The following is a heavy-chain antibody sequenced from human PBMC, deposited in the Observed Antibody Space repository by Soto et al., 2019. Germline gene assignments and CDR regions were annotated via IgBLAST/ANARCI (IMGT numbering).Heavy chain of an antibody. V-gene: IGHV4-39*01. CDR3: ARSSIAPRLFMYPFDY. CDR2: IYYDGNT. Sequence: QLQLQESGPGLVKPSETLSLTCTVSGGSITSSSHYWDWIRQAPGKGLECIGNIYYDGNTYYNPSLKSRVTISLDTSKNPFSLRLNSVTAADTAVYYCARSSIAPRLFMYPFDYWGQGTLVTVSS. CDR1: GGSITSSSHY. J-gene: IGHJ4*02. D-gene: IGHD6-6*01.